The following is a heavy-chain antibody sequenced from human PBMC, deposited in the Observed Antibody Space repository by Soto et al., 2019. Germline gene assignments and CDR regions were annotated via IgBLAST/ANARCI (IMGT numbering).Heavy chain of an antibody. D-gene: IGHD6-19*01. Sequence: QVQLVESGGDLVRPGGSLRLSCAASGFTFSVYYMSWIRQAPGKGLEWVSHISGSGKTIYYADSVKGRFPISRDNAEKSLYLQMNSLRGEDTAVYYCAKDGGRGWDLDNWGQGTLVTVSS. CDR3: AKDGGRGWDLDN. CDR1: GFTFSVYY. J-gene: IGHJ4*02. V-gene: IGHV3-11*01. CDR2: ISGSGKTI.